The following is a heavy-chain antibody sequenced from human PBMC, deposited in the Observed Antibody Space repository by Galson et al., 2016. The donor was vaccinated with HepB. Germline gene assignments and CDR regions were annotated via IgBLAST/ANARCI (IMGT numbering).Heavy chain of an antibody. Sequence: SLRLSCAASGYTFSSYAMTWVRQAPGKGLQWVSGISGSINATYYADSVKGRFIISRDDSKNTLYLQMHSLRAEDTALYYCAKLPSRYYGSGAGYGMDIWGQRTTVTVSS. D-gene: IGHD3-10*01. V-gene: IGHV3-23*01. CDR3: AKLPSRYYGSGAGYGMDI. CDR2: ISGSINAT. CDR1: GYTFSSYA. J-gene: IGHJ6*02.